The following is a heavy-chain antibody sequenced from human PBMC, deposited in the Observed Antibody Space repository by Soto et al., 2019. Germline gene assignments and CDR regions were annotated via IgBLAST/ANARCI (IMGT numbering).Heavy chain of an antibody. Sequence: EVQLVESGGGLIQPGGSLRLSCAVSGFTVSNNYMSWVRQAPGKGLEGVSVIYSGGYTAYGDSVKGRFTISRDNSKNTLYPKMNSMGAEDPAVYYGGTQGGGGGYWGQGTLVTVSS. V-gene: IGHV3-53*01. CDR2: IYSGGYT. J-gene: IGHJ4*02. D-gene: IGHD3-16*01. CDR1: GFTVSNNY. CDR3: GTQGGGGGY.